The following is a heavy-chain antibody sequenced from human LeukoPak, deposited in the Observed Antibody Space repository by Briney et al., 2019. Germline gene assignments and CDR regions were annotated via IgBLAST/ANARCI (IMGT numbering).Heavy chain of an antibody. CDR2: INDDGRST. D-gene: IGHD4-17*01. J-gene: IGHJ4*02. Sequence: ETLSLTCTVSGGSISSYYWSWIRQPPGKGLVGVSRINDDGRSTSYADSVKGRFTISRDNAKNTLYLQMNSLRAEDTAVYYCATSAPYGPFDYWGQGTLVTVSS. CDR1: GGSISSYY. CDR3: ATSAPYGPFDY. V-gene: IGHV3-74*01.